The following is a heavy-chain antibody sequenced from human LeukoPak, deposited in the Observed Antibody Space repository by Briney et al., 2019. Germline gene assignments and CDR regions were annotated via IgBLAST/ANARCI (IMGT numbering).Heavy chain of an antibody. CDR1: GGSISSGDHY. CDR2: MLYSGTT. V-gene: IGHV4-30-4*01. Sequence: PSETLSLTCTVSGGSISSGDHYWSWIRQPPGKGLECIAYMLYSGTTYYNPSLKSRIAISIDTSKNQFSLKLSSVTAADTAVYYCARAFGDCSSTSCSSVGWFDPWGQGTLVTVSS. J-gene: IGHJ5*02. CDR3: ARAFGDCSSTSCSSVGWFDP. D-gene: IGHD2-2*01.